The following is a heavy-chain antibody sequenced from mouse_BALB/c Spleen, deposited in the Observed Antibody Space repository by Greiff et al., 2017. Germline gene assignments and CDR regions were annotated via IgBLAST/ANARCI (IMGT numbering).Heavy chain of an antibody. Sequence: QVHVKQSGAELVRPGTSVKISCKASGYTFTNYWLGWVKQRPGHGLEWIGDIYPGGGYTNYNEKFKGKATLTADTSSSTAYMQLSSLTSEDSAVYFCARATMITTRAWFAYWGQGTLVTVSA. D-gene: IGHD2-4*01. J-gene: IGHJ3*01. CDR2: IYPGGGYT. V-gene: IGHV1-63*02. CDR1: GYTFTNYW. CDR3: ARATMITTRAWFAY.